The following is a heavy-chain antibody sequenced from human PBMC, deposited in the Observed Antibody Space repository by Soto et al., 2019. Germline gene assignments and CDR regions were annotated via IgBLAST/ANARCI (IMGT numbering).Heavy chain of an antibody. D-gene: IGHD6-19*01. CDR3: ARRSSGWYFDY. V-gene: IGHV3-23*01. CDR2: ISGSGGST. Sequence: EVQLLESGGGLVQPGGSLILSCAASGFTFSSYAMNWVRQAPGKGLEWVSVISGSGGSTYYADSVKGRFTISRDNSKNTLHLQMNSLRAEGTAVYYCARRSSGWYFDYWGQGSLVTVSS. J-gene: IGHJ4*02. CDR1: GFTFSSYA.